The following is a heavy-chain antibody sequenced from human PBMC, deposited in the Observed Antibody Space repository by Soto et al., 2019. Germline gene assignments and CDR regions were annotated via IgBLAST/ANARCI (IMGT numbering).Heavy chain of an antibody. D-gene: IGHD3-3*01. V-gene: IGHV1-69*06. CDR2: IIPIFGTA. Sequence: SVKVSCKASGGTFSSYAISWVRQAPGQGLEWMGGIIPIFGTANYAQKFQGRVTITADKSTSTAYMELSSLRSEDTAVYYCARALTDYYDFWSGYDSTFDYWGQGTLVTVS. J-gene: IGHJ4*02. CDR1: GGTFSSYA. CDR3: ARALTDYYDFWSGYDSTFDY.